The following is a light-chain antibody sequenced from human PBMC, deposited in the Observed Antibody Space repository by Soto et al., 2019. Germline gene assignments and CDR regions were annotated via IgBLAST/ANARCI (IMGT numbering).Light chain of an antibody. J-gene: IGLJ2*01. Sequence: QSALTQPASVSGSPGQSITTSSTGTSSDVGSYNLVSWYQQHPGKAPKLMIYEGSKRPSGVSNRFSGSKSGNTASLTISGLQAEDEADYYCCSYAGSSTPVVFGGGTKLTVL. CDR3: CSYAGSSTPVV. CDR1: SSDVGSYNL. CDR2: EGS. V-gene: IGLV2-23*01.